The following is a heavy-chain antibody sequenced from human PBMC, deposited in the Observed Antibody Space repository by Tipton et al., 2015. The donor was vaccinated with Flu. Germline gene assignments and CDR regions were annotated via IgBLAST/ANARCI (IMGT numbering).Heavy chain of an antibody. CDR2: IYSGGST. V-gene: IGHV3-53*01. D-gene: IGHD3-3*01. Sequence: SLRLSCAASGFTVSSNYMSWVRQAPGKGLEWVSVIYSGGSTYYADSVKGRFTISRDNSKNTLYLQMNSLRAEDTAVYYCASPHQGGYYSYFDYWGQGTLVTVSS. CDR1: GFTVSSNY. J-gene: IGHJ4*02. CDR3: ASPHQGGYYSYFDY.